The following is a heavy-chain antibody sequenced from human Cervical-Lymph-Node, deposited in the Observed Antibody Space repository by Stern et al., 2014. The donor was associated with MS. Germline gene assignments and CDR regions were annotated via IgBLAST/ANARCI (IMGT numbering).Heavy chain of an antibody. D-gene: IGHD3-22*01. CDR1: GGSIASSSYY. V-gene: IGHV4-61*02. Sequence: VQLVESGPGLVKPSQTLSLTCTVSGGSIASSSYYWSWIRQPAGKGLEWIGRIFTSGSTNYSPSLQSRVTLSVDTSKNQFSLRLSSVTAADTAVYYCAREDYDGSGHPYYYGLDVWGQGTTVTVSS. CDR2: IFTSGST. J-gene: IGHJ6*02. CDR3: AREDYDGSGHPYYYGLDV.